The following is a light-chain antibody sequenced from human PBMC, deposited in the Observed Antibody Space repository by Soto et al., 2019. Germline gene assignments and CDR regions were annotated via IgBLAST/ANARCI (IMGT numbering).Light chain of an antibody. CDR1: SSDVGGYNY. CDR3: SSYSRSSFYV. V-gene: IGLV2-14*01. Sequence: QCVLTQPPSASGSPGQSGTMSCTGTSSDVGGYNYVSWYQQHPGKAPKLMIYEVSNRPSGVSNRFSGSKSGNTASLTISGLQAEDEADYYCSSYSRSSFYVFGTGTKV. J-gene: IGLJ1*01. CDR2: EVS.